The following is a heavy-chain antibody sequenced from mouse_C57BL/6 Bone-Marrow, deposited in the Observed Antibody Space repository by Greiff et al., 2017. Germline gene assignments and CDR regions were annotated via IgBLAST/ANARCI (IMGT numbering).Heavy chain of an antibody. CDR1: GFSLTSYG. V-gene: IGHV2-2*01. CDR2: IWSGGST. D-gene: IGHD1-1*01. J-gene: IGHJ3*01. Sequence: VKLVESGPGLVQPSQSLSITCTVSGFSLTSYGVHWVRQSPGKGLEWLGVIWSGGSTDYNAAFISRLSISQDNSKSQVFFKMNSLQADDTAIYYCARRATITTVVAPGFAYWGQGTLVTVSA. CDR3: ARRATITTVVAPGFAY.